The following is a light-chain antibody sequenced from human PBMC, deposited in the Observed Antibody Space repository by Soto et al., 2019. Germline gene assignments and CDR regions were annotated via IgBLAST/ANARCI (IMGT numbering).Light chain of an antibody. CDR2: HTS. V-gene: IGKV3-20*01. Sequence: IVLSQSPGTLSLSPGERATLSCRASQSVGGSLAWYQQRPGQAPRLLVYHTSNRATGIPDRFSASGSGTEFTLTISRLEPEHFAVYYCQQYVSSPWAFGQGTKVDIK. J-gene: IGKJ1*01. CDR3: QQYVSSPWA. CDR1: QSVGGS.